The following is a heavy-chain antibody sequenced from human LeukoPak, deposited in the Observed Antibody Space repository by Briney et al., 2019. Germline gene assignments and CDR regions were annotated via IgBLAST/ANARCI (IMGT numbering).Heavy chain of an antibody. Sequence: GGSLRLSCAASGFTFSSYWMHWVRQAPGKGLVWVSRINGDGRSTSYGDSVGGRFTISRDNAKNTLFLQMNSLSAEDTAVYYCARGPSRAGLYYFDNWGQGALVTVSS. CDR2: INGDGRST. D-gene: IGHD6-19*01. V-gene: IGHV3-74*01. CDR1: GFTFSSYW. CDR3: ARGPSRAGLYYFDN. J-gene: IGHJ4*02.